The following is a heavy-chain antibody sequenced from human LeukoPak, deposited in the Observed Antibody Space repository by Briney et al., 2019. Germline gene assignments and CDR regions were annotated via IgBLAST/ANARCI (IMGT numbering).Heavy chain of an antibody. J-gene: IGHJ3*02. CDR2: ISGSGGST. CDR1: GITFNTHG. D-gene: IGHD6-19*01. V-gene: IGHV3-23*01. Sequence: GGSLRLSCAASGITFNTHGMTWVRRAPGKGLEWVSAISGSGGSTYYADSVKGRFTISRDNSKNTLYLQMHSLRAEDTAVYYCARGRGAVAGDTFDIWGQGTMVTVSS. CDR3: ARGRGAVAGDTFDI.